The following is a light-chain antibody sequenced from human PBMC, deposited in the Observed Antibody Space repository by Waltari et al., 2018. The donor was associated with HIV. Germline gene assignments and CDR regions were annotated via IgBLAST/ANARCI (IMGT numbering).Light chain of an antibody. CDR3: QLWDSSTVI. CDR2: SDK. V-gene: IGLV3-9*01. Sequence: SYEVTQSLSVSVALGQTAKITCGGDHIGTKSEHWYQQKPGQAPVLVIYSDKGRPPGVPGRFPGPSTGSNTNLTISGVQDGDEADYYCQLWDSSTVIFGGGTKLTVL. CDR1: HIGTKS. J-gene: IGLJ2*01.